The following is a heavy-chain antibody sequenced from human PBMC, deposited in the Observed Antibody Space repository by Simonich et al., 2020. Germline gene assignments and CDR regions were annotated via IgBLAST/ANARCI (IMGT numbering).Heavy chain of an antibody. CDR2: NWYDVSNK. D-gene: IGHD3-9*01. CDR1: GFTFSSYG. J-gene: IGHJ6*02. V-gene: IGHV3-33*01. Sequence: QVQLVESGGGVVQPGRSLRLSCAAAGFTFSSYGMHGVRQAHGKGRWGVAGNWYDVSNKTYADSGKGRFTISRDNSKTTLYLQMTSLRAEDTAVYYCAREDILTGYYYYGMDVWGQGTTVTVSS. CDR3: AREDILTGYYYYGMDV.